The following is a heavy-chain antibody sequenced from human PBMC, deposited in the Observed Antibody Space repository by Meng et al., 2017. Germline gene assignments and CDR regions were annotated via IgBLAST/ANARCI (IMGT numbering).Heavy chain of an antibody. D-gene: IGHD6-13*01. CDR3: ARDIAGCFGY. CDR1: GGTFSSYA. V-gene: IGHV1-69*01. J-gene: IGHJ4*02. Sequence: QVEVVQSVAEVKKPGSSVKVSCKASGGTFSSYAISWVRQAPGQGLEWMGGIIPIFGTANYEQKFQGRVTITADESTSTAYMELSSLRSEDMSVYDCARDIAGCFGYWGQGTLVTVFS. CDR2: IIPIFGTA.